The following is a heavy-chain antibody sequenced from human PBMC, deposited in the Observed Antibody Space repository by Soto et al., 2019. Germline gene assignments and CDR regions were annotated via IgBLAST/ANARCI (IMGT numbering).Heavy chain of an antibody. CDR1: GGSFCGYY. V-gene: IGHV4-34*01. CDR2: ITHSGST. J-gene: IGHJ4*02. Sequence: QVQLQQWGAGLLKPSETLSLTCAVYGGSFCGYYWTWLRQPPGKGLESIGKITHSGSTNYNPSPKSRVTITVDTPKNQFALKLRSVTAADTAVYYCASGYGRNFDYWGQGTLVTVSS. D-gene: IGHD3-10*01. CDR3: ASGYGRNFDY.